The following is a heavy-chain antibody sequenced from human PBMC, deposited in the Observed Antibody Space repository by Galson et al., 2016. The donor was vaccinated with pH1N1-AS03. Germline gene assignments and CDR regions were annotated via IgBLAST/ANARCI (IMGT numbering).Heavy chain of an antibody. CDR3: ATGLSVAGTPYEYYGVDV. CDR2: FDPEDGEA. D-gene: IGHD6-19*01. J-gene: IGHJ6*02. V-gene: IGHV1-24*01. CDR1: GYTLTELS. Sequence: SVKVSCKASGYTLTELSMHWVRQGPGKGLEWMGGFDPEDGEAIYAQKFQGRVTLTVDTSTDTAYMEVSRLKSEDTAVYYCATGLSVAGTPYEYYGVDVWGQGTTVIVSS.